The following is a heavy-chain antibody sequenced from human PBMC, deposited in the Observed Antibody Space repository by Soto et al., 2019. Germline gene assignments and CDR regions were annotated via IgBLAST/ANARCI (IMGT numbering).Heavy chain of an antibody. V-gene: IGHV1-69*13. CDR2: IIPIFGTA. Sequence: ASVKVSCQASGGTLSSYAISWVRQAPGQGLEWMGGIIPIFGTANYAQKFQGRVTITADESTSTAYMELSSLRSEDTAVYYCARFGGFITGTTFSSSYYYGMDVWGQGTTVTVSS. J-gene: IGHJ6*02. D-gene: IGHD1-7*01. CDR1: GGTLSSYA. CDR3: ARFGGFITGTTFSSSYYYGMDV.